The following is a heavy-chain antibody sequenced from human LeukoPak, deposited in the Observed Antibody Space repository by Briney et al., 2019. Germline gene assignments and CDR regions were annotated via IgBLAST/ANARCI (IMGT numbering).Heavy chain of an antibody. CDR2: IYTGGST. V-gene: IGHV3-53*01. CDR3: ARYCSDISCYSFDV. Sequence: GGSLRLSCAASGFTVSSDYMSWVRQAPGKGLEWVSVIYTGGSTYYADSVKGRFTISRDNSKNTLCLQMNSLRAEDAAVYYCARYCSDISCYSFDVWGQGTMVTVSS. D-gene: IGHD2-2*01. J-gene: IGHJ3*01. CDR1: GFTVSSDY.